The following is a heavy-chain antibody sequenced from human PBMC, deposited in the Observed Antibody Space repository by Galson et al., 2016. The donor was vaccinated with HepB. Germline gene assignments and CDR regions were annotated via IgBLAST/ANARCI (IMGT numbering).Heavy chain of an antibody. CDR1: GGSISSSTYY. CDR2: IHYSGRT. V-gene: IGHV4-39*01. Sequence: SETLSLTCTVSGGSISSSTYYWGWIRQPPGKGLEWIASIHYSGRTYYNPSLKSRVTISVDTSKNHFSLKLSSVTAADTAVYYCARQESGGDWSPPNWFDPWGQGTLVTVSS. D-gene: IGHD3-16*01. CDR3: ARQESGGDWSPPNWFDP. J-gene: IGHJ5*02.